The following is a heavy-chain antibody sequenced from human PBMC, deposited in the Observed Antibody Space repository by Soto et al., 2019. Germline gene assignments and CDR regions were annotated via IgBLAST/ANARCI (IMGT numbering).Heavy chain of an antibody. CDR2: INPSGGST. CDR1: GYTFTSYY. J-gene: IGHJ6*02. V-gene: IGHV1-46*01. Sequence: GASVKVSCKASGYTFTSYYMHWVRQAPGQGLEWMGIINPSGGSTSYAQKFQGRVTMTGDTSTSTVYMELGSLRSEDTAVYYCARGIAVAGYGMDVWGQGTTVTVSS. CDR3: ARGIAVAGYGMDV. D-gene: IGHD6-19*01.